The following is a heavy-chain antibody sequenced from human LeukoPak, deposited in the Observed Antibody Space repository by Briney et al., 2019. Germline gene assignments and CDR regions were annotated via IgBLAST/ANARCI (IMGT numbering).Heavy chain of an antibody. V-gene: IGHV4-39*01. D-gene: IGHD6-19*01. Sequence: SETLSLTCTVSGGSISSSSYYWGWIRQPPGKGLEWIGSIYYSGSTYYNPSLKSRVTISVDTSKNQFSLKLSSVTAADTAVYYCARPQGSSSGWYSNWYFDLWAVAPWSLSPQ. CDR1: GGSISSSSYY. J-gene: IGHJ2*01. CDR2: IYYSGST. CDR3: ARPQGSSSGWYSNWYFDL.